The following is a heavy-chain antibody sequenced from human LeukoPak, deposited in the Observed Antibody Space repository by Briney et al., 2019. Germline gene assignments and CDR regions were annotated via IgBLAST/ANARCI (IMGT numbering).Heavy chain of an antibody. CDR3: TLIHIPAPGHPRLYYFDY. D-gene: IGHD6-13*01. Sequence: SGGSLRLSCAASGFTFSNAWMSWVRQAPGKGLEWVGRIKSKTDGGTPDYAAPVKGRFTISRDDSKNTLYLQMNSLKTEDTAVYYCTLIHIPAPGHPRLYYFDYWGQGTLVTVSS. V-gene: IGHV3-15*01. J-gene: IGHJ4*02. CDR1: GFTFSNAW. CDR2: IKSKTDGGTP.